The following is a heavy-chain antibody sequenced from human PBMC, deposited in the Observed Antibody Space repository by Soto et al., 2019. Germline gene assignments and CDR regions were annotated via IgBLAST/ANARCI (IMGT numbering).Heavy chain of an antibody. CDR2: INHSGST. CDR3: ARGHSNYYYYGMDV. D-gene: IGHD4-4*01. J-gene: IGHJ6*02. CDR1: GGSFSGYY. Sequence: QVQLQQWGAGLLKPSETLSLTCAVYGGSFSGYYWSWIRQPPGKGLEWIGEINHSGSTNYNPSLKIRVTISVDTSKNQFSLKLSSVTAADTAVYYCARGHSNYYYYGMDVWGQGTTVTVSS. V-gene: IGHV4-34*01.